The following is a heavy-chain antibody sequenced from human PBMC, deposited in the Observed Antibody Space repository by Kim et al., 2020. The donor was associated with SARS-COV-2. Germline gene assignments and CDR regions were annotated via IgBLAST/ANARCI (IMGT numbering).Heavy chain of an antibody. Sequence: ASVKVSCKASGYTFTSYGISWVRQAPGQGLEWMGWISAYNGNTNYAQKLHGRVTMTTDTSTSTAYMELRSLRSDDTAVYYCASSTQPYNWFDPWGQGTLVTVSS. CDR1: GYTFTSYG. V-gene: IGHV1-18*04. CDR3: ASSTQPYNWFDP. J-gene: IGHJ5*02. CDR2: ISAYNGNT.